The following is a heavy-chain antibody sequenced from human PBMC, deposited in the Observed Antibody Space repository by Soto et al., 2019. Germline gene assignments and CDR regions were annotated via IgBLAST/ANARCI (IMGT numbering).Heavy chain of an antibody. CDR1: GGSFSGYY. D-gene: IGHD5-18*01. CDR2: INHSGST. Sequence: SETLSLTCAVYGGSFSGYYWSWIRQPPGKGKERNGEINHSGSTNYNPSLKSRVTISVDTSKNQFSLKLSSVTASDTVVYYCAKGRPGRGYGAFDIWGQGTMVTVSS. J-gene: IGHJ3*02. CDR3: AKGRPGRGYGAFDI. V-gene: IGHV4-34*01.